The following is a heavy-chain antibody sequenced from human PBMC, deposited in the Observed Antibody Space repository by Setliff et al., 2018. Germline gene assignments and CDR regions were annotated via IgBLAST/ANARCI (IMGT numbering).Heavy chain of an antibody. J-gene: IGHJ6*02. CDR1: GGSISSGSYY. V-gene: IGHV4-61*02. CDR2: LHTSGST. D-gene: IGHD5-18*01. CDR3: ARDRTAYSYGLDV. Sequence: LSLTCTVSGGSISSGSYYWSWIRQPAGKGLEWVGRLHTSGSTNYNPSLKGRVTISLDTSTNQFSLNLRSVTAADTAVYYCARDRTAYSYGLDVWGQGATVTVSS.